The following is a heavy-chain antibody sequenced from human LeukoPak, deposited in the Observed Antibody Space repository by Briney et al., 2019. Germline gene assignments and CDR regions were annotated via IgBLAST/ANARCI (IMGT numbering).Heavy chain of an antibody. CDR2: INPNSGGT. CDR3: ARVRPRSGSYPDY. J-gene: IGHJ4*02. CDR1: GYTFTGYY. D-gene: IGHD1-26*01. V-gene: IGHV1-2*02. Sequence: GASVKVSCKASGYTFTGYYMHWVRQAPGQGLEWMGWINPNSGGTNYAQKFQGRVTMTRDTSISTAYMELSRLRSDDTAVYYCARVRPRSGSYPDYWGQGTLVTVSS.